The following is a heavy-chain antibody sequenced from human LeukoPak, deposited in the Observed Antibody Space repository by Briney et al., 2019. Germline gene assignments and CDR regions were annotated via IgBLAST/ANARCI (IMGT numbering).Heavy chain of an antibody. CDR3: ARAEDYFDY. CDR1: GGSFSGYY. CDR2: INHSRST. V-gene: IGHV4-34*01. J-gene: IGHJ4*02. Sequence: SETLSLTCAVYGGSFSGYYWSWIRQPPGKGLEWIGEINHSRSTNYNPSLKSRVTISVDTSKNQISLKLSFVTAADTAVYYCARAEDYFDYWGQGTLVTVSS.